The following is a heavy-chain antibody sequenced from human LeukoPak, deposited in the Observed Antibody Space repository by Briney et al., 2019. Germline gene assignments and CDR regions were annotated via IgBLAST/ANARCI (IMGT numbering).Heavy chain of an antibody. CDR2: ISYAGSNK. D-gene: IGHD2-2*01. CDR1: GFIFSSYA. Sequence: GGSLRLSCEASGFIFSSYAMHWVRQAPGKGLEWVAVISYAGSNKYYADSVRGRFTISRDNSKNTVYLQMNSLRAEDTAVYYCARVMGRYCSSTSCYVDYWGQGTLVTVSS. J-gene: IGHJ4*02. V-gene: IGHV3-30*04. CDR3: ARVMGRYCSSTSCYVDY.